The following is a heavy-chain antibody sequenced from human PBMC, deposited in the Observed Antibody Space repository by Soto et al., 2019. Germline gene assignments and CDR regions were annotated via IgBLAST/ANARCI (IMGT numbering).Heavy chain of an antibody. CDR2: ISGSGGST. D-gene: IGHD6-13*01. CDR1: GFTFSSYA. CDR3: AKDRRASSWYSWYYGMDV. Sequence: EVQLLESGGGLVQPGGSLRLSCAASGFTFSSYAMSWFRQAPGKGLEWVSAISGSGGSTYYADSVKGRFTISRDNSKNSLYLQMNSLRAEDTAVYYCAKDRRASSWYSWYYGMDVWGQGTTVTVSS. V-gene: IGHV3-23*01. J-gene: IGHJ6*02.